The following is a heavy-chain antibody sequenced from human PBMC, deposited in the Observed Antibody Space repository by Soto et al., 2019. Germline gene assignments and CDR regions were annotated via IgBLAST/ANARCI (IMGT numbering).Heavy chain of an antibody. V-gene: IGHV1-18*01. CDR2: ISAYNGNT. CDR1: GYTFTSYG. CDR3: ARVSEYSGLSPFDY. Sequence: ASVNVSCKASGYTFTSYGISWVRQAPGQGLEWMGWISAYNGNTNYAQKLQGRVTMTTDTSTSTAYMELRSLRSDDTAVYYCARVSEYSGLSPFDYWGQGTLVTVSS. J-gene: IGHJ4*02. D-gene: IGHD5-12*01.